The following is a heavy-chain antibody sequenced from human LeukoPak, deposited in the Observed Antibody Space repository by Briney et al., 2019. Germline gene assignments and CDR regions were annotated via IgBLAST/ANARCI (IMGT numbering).Heavy chain of an antibody. CDR2: MNPNSGNT. V-gene: IGHV1-8*03. CDR3: ARGRSYYYDSSADY. CDR1: GSTFTSYD. D-gene: IGHD3-22*01. J-gene: IGHJ4*02. Sequence: ASVKVSCKASGSTFTSYDINWVRQATGQGLEWMGWMNPNSGNTGYAQKFQGRVTITRNTSISTAYMELSSLRSEDTAVYYCARGRSYYYDSSADYWGQRTLVTVSS.